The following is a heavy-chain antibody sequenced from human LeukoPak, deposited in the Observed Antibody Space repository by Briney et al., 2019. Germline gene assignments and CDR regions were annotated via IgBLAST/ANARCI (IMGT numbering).Heavy chain of an antibody. CDR3: ARTGYYGSGSSYYYGMDV. CDR1: GGSISSYY. V-gene: IGHV4-59*08. J-gene: IGHJ6*02. Sequence: KPSETLSLTCTVSGGSISSYYWSWIRQSPGKGLEWTGFIFYSGSTNYNPSLESRVTISLDTSKNQFSLKLNSVTAADTAVYYCARTGYYGSGSSYYYGMDVWGQGTTVTVSS. D-gene: IGHD3-10*01. CDR2: IFYSGST.